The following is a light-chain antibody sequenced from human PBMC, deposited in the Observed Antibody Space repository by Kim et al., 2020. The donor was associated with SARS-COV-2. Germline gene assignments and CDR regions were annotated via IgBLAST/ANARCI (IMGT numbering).Light chain of an antibody. Sequence: GQSLTISCTGCSSDIGGYNYVSWFQQHPGKAPKLMIYDVTKWPSGISNRFSGSKSGNTASLTISGLQAEDEADYYCSSYSSSGAWVFGGGTQLTVL. J-gene: IGLJ3*02. CDR3: SSYSSSGAWV. V-gene: IGLV2-14*03. CDR1: SSDIGGYNY. CDR2: DVT.